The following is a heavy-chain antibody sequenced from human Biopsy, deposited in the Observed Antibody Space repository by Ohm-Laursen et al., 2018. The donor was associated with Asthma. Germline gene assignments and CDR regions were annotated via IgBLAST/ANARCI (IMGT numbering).Heavy chain of an antibody. V-gene: IGHV1-3*01. J-gene: IGHJ3*02. Sequence: GRSPNVSCEASGYTFISYAIHSVREAPGQRLEWMGWFNAANGNTKYSQKFQSRVTITSDTSASTAYMELSSLRSEDTAVYYCARTYYDFLTGQVNDAFAIWGQGTMVTVSS. CDR1: GYTFISYA. D-gene: IGHD3-9*01. CDR3: ARTYYDFLTGQVNDAFAI. CDR2: FNAANGNT.